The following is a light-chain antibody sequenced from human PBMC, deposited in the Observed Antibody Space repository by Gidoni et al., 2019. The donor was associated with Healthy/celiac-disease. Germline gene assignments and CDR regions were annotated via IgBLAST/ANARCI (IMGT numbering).Light chain of an antibody. CDR3: QQRSNWPT. V-gene: IGKV3-11*01. J-gene: IGKJ5*01. CDR2: DAS. Sequence: EIVLTQSPATLSLSPGERATLSCRASQSVSSYLAWYQQKPGQAPRLLIYDASNRATGIPARFSGSGSGTDFTLTISSLEPEDFAVYYCQQRSNWPTFGHXTRLEIK. CDR1: QSVSSY.